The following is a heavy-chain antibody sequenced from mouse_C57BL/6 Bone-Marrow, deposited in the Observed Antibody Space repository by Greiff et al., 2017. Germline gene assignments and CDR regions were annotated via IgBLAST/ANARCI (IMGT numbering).Heavy chain of an antibody. V-gene: IGHV1-69*01. CDR1: GYTFTSYW. D-gene: IGHD1-1*01. CDR2: IDPSDSYT. J-gene: IGHJ1*03. Sequence: QVQLQQPGAELVMPGASVKLSCKASGYTFTSYWMHWVKQRPGQGLEWIGEIDPSDSYTNYNQKFKGKSTLTVDKSSSTAYMQRSSLTSEDSAVYYCARRYYYGSSHWYFDVWGTGTTVTVSS. CDR3: ARRYYYGSSHWYFDV.